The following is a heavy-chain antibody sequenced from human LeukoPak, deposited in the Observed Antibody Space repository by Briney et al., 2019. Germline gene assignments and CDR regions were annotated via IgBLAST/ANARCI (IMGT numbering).Heavy chain of an antibody. Sequence: SETLSLTCTVSGGSINSGDYYWSWIRQPPGKGLEWIGSIYYSGNTYCNPSLKSRVTISVDTSKNQFSLKLSSVTAADTAVYYCARLGKTTVTTSRAFDIWGQGTMVIVSS. CDR1: GGSINSGDYY. CDR3: ARLGKTTVTTSRAFDI. CDR2: IYYSGNT. J-gene: IGHJ3*02. D-gene: IGHD4-17*01. V-gene: IGHV4-39*01.